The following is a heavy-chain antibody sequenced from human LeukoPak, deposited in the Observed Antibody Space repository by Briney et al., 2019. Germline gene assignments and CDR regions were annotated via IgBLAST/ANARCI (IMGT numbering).Heavy chain of an antibody. Sequence: PGGSLRLSCAASGFTFSSYSMNWVRQAPGKGLEWVSYISSSSSTIYYADSVKGRFTISRDNAKNSLYLQMNSLRAEDTAVYYCARDREWFGEPAFDIWGQGTMVTVSS. CDR1: GFTFSSYS. J-gene: IGHJ3*02. V-gene: IGHV3-48*04. CDR2: ISSSSSTI. CDR3: ARDREWFGEPAFDI. D-gene: IGHD3-10*01.